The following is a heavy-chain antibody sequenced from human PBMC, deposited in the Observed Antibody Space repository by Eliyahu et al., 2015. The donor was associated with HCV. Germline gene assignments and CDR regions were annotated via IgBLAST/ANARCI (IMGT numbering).Heavy chain of an antibody. CDR2: IYYSGXT. CDR1: GGSISTYC. CDR3: ASGGGGIAVAGTGGWFDP. Sequence: QVQLQESGPGLVKSSETLSLTCTVSGGSISTYCWXWIRQPPGKGLEWIGYIYYSGXTNYNPSLKSRVSISIDTSKNQFSLKLSSVTAADTAVYYCASGGGGIAVAGTGGWFDPWGQGTLVTVSS. V-gene: IGHV4-59*01. J-gene: IGHJ5*02. D-gene: IGHD6-19*01.